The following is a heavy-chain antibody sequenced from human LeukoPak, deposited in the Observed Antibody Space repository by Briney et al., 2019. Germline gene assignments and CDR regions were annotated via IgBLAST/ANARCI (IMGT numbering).Heavy chain of an antibody. V-gene: IGHV1-2*02. D-gene: IGHD3-10*01. CDR3: ARLVGQDFRLDY. CDR1: GYTFTGYY. Sequence: ASVKVSCKASGYTFTGYYMHWVRQAPGQGLEWMGWINPNSGDTNYAQKFQGRVTMTRDTSISTAYMELSRLRSDDTAVYYCARLVGQDFRLDYWGQGTLVTVSS. CDR2: INPNSGDT. J-gene: IGHJ4*02.